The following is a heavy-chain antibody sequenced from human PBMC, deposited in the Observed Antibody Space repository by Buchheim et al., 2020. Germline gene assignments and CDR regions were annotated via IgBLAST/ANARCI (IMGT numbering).Heavy chain of an antibody. Sequence: QVQLVESGGGVVQPGRSLRLSCAASGFSFSNYGMHWVRQAPGKGLEWVAIIWHDGNNKYYADSVKGRFTISRYNSKNTLYLQMNSLRAEDTAVYYCAAGDPLDYWGQGA. J-gene: IGHJ4*02. V-gene: IGHV3-33*01. CDR3: AAGDPLDY. D-gene: IGHD7-27*01. CDR2: IWHDGNNK. CDR1: GFSFSNYG.